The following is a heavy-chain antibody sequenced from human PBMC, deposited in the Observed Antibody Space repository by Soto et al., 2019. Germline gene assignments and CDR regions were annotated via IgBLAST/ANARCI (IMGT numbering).Heavy chain of an antibody. CDR2: IYYSGNT. J-gene: IGHJ6*04. CDR1: GDSTYSNTNY. D-gene: IGHD4-17*01. V-gene: IGHV4-39*01. Sequence: SETLSLTCTVTGDSTYSNTNYWGWIRQPPGKGLEWIGSIYYSGNTYYNPSLKSRVTIAVDTSKNQFSLKLSSVTAADTVVYYCGRHPYGLALDVWGKGTTVTVSS. CDR3: GRHPYGLALDV.